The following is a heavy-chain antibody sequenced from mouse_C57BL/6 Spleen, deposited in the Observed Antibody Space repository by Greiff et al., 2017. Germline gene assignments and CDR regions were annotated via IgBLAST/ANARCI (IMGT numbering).Heavy chain of an antibody. V-gene: IGHV1-82*01. Sequence: QVQLQQSGPELVKPGASVKISCKASGYAFSSSWMNWVKQRPGKGLEWIGRIYPGDGDTNYNGKFKGKATLTADKSSSTAYMQLSSLTSEDSAVYFCARSGTFDYWGQGTTLTVSS. CDR1: GYAFSSSW. J-gene: IGHJ2*01. CDR3: ARSGTFDY. CDR2: IYPGDGDT. D-gene: IGHD3-2*02.